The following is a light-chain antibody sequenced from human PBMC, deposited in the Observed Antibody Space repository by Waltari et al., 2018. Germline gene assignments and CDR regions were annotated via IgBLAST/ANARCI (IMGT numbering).Light chain of an antibody. J-gene: IGLJ3*02. CDR3: SSYTTSATWV. Sequence: QSALTQPASVSGSPGQSITISCTGTNSDVGAYQYVSWYQQNPGKAPKLIIFDVSRRPSGVSYRFSGSHAGSPASRTISVLQAGDEADYYCSSYTTSATWVFGGGTRVAVL. CDR1: NSDVGAYQY. V-gene: IGLV2-14*03. CDR2: DVS.